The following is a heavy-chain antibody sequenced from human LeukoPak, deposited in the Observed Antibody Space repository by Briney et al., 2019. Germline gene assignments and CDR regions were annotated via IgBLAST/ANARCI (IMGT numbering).Heavy chain of an antibody. CDR1: GGTFSSYA. V-gene: IGHV1-2*02. CDR3: ARQLKMVRDPTAGY. D-gene: IGHD3-10*01. J-gene: IGHJ4*02. CDR2: INPNSGGT. Sequence: ASVKVSCKASGGTFSSYAISWVRQAPGQGLEWMGWINPNSGGTNYAQKFQGRVTMTRDTSISTAYMELSRLRSDDTAVYYCARQLKMVRDPTAGYWGQGTLVTVSS.